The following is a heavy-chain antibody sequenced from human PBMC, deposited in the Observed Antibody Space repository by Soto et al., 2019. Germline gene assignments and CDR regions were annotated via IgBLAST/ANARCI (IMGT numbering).Heavy chain of an antibody. CDR1: TDSISSYY. D-gene: IGHD5-12*01. CDR2: IYYSGTT. V-gene: IGHV4-59*01. CDR3: AREWQTAVDY. J-gene: IGHJ4*02. Sequence: QVQLQESGPGLVKPSETLSLTCTVSTDSISSYYWSWIRQPPGKGLEWIGYIYYSGTTTYNPSLKSRVTISLDTSRNQLPLKLNSVTAADTAVYYCAREWQTAVDYWGQGTLVTVSS.